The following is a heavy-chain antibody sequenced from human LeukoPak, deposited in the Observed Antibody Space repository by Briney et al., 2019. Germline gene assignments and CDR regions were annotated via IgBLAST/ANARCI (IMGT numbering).Heavy chain of an antibody. CDR2: ISSSSSYI. V-gene: IGHV3-21*01. CDR3: ARDFDVLVGFDAFDI. D-gene: IGHD3-9*01. J-gene: IGHJ3*02. Sequence: GGSLRLSCAASGFTFSSYSMNWVRQAPGKGLEWVSSISSSSSYIYYADSVKGRFTISRDNAKNSLYLQMNSLRAEDTAVYYCARDFDVLVGFDAFDIWGQGTMVTVSS. CDR1: GFTFSSYS.